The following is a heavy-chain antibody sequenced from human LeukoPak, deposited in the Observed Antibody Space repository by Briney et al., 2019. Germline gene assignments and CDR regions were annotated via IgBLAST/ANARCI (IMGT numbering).Heavy chain of an antibody. CDR1: GGSISSGSYY. Sequence: PSETLSLTCTVSGGSISSGSYYWSWIRQPAGKGLEWIGRIYTSGSTNYNPSLKSRVTISVDTSKNQFSLKLSSVTAADTAVYYCARDGEQLVRGYAFDIWGQGTMVTVPS. V-gene: IGHV4-61*02. CDR2: IYTSGST. D-gene: IGHD6-13*01. CDR3: ARDGEQLVRGYAFDI. J-gene: IGHJ3*02.